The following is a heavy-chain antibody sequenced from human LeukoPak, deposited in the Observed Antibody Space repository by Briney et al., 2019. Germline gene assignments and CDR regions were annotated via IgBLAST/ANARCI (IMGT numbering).Heavy chain of an antibody. CDR3: ARDAREGLGSAYHSCYFDP. Sequence: PGGSLRLSCAASGFTFSSYNMNWVRQAPGKGLEWVSSISSSSSYVSYADSVKGRYTISRDNAKNSLYLQMNSLRAEDTAVYYCARDAREGLGSAYHSCYFDPWGKVIMVTVSS. CDR1: GFTFSSYN. J-gene: IGHJ5*02. D-gene: IGHD2-15*01. V-gene: IGHV3-21*01. CDR2: ISSSSSYV.